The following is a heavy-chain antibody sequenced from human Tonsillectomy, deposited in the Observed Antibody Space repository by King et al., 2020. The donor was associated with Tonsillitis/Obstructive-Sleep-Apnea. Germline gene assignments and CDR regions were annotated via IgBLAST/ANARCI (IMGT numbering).Heavy chain of an antibody. V-gene: IGHV5-51*01. J-gene: IGHJ4*02. CDR1: GYRFANYW. D-gene: IGHD3/OR15-3a*01. CDR3: ARLSNVDCWALTFDY. CDR2: IRPRDSDS. Sequence: DVQLVESGAEMKKAGESLKISCKGSGYRFANYWIVWVRQKPGKGLEWMGVIRPRDSDSKYRPSFQGQVTVSADKSISTAYLQWSSLKVSDSATYYCARLSNVDCWALTFDYWGQGTQVTVSS.